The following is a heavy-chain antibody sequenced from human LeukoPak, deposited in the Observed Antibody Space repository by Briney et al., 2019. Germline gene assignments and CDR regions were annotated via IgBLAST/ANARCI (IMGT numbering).Heavy chain of an antibody. V-gene: IGHV5-51*01. D-gene: IGHD4-17*01. Sequence: GESLKISCKASGYSFVSHWIVWVRQMPGKGLEWLGIIYPGDSDTRYSPSFQGQVTISADKSISTAYLQWNSLRASDTAMYYCGRLPPYGGYYYYMDVWGKGTTVTVSS. CDR1: GYSFVSHW. CDR2: IYPGDSDT. J-gene: IGHJ6*03. CDR3: GRLPPYGGYYYYMDV.